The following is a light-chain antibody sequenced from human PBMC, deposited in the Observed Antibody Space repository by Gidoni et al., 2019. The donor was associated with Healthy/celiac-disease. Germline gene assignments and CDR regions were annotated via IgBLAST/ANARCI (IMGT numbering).Light chain of an antibody. Sequence: QSALTQPASVSGSPGQSLTISSTGTSSDFGGYNYLSWYQQHPGKAPKLMIYEVSNRPSGVSNRFSGSKSGNTASLTISGLQAEDEADYYCSSYTSSSTLLYVFGTGTKVTVL. CDR2: EVS. CDR3: SSYTSSSTLLYV. J-gene: IGLJ1*01. CDR1: SSDFGGYNY. V-gene: IGLV2-14*01.